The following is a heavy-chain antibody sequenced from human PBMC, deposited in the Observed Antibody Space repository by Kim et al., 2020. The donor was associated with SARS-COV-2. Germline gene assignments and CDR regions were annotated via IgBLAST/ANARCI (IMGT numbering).Heavy chain of an antibody. D-gene: IGHD2-15*01. Sequence: ASVKVSCKASGYTFTGYYMHWVRQAPGQGLEWMGWINPNSGGTNYAQKFQGRVTMTRDTSISTAYMELSRLRSDDTAVYYCAGDGCSGGSCYPTWFDPWGQGTLVAVSS. V-gene: IGHV1-2*02. CDR2: INPNSGGT. CDR3: AGDGCSGGSCYPTWFDP. J-gene: IGHJ5*02. CDR1: GYTFTGYY.